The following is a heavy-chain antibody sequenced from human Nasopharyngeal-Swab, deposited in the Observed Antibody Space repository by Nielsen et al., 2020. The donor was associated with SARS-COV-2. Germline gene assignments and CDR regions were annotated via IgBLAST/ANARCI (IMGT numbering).Heavy chain of an antibody. D-gene: IGHD1-14*01. Sequence: GGSLRLSCAASGFTFSSYWMHWVRQAPGKGLVWVSRINTDGSSTSYADSVKGRFTISRDNAKNTVYLQMNSLRAEDTAVYYCAREKPATRLAYWGQGTLVTVSS. J-gene: IGHJ4*02. CDR1: GFTFSSYW. CDR2: INTDGSST. CDR3: AREKPATRLAY. V-gene: IGHV3-74*01.